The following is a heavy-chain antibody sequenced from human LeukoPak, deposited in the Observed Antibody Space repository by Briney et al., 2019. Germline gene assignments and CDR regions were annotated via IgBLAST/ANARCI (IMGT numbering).Heavy chain of an antibody. D-gene: IGHD3-16*01. CDR2: MNPNSGNT. V-gene: IGHV1-8*03. J-gene: IGHJ5*02. Sequence: ASVKVSCKASGYTFTSYDINWVRQATGQGLEWMGWMNPNSGNTGYAQKFQGRVTITRNTSINTAYMELSSLRSEDTAVYYCTRVPSGGDRFDPWGQGTLVTVSS. CDR3: TRVPSGGDRFDP. CDR1: GYTFTSYD.